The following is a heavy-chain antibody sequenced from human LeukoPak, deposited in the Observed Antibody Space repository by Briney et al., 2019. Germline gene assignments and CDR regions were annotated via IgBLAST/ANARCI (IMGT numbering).Heavy chain of an antibody. CDR2: INPNSGGT. V-gene: IGHV1-2*02. J-gene: IGHJ6*02. Sequence: ASVKVSCKASGYTFIGYYMHWVRQAPGQGLEWMGWINPNSGGTNYARKFQGRVTMTRDTSISTAYMELSRLRSDDTAVYYCARDGSMDVWGQGTTVTVSS. CDR3: ARDGSMDV. CDR1: GYTFIGYY.